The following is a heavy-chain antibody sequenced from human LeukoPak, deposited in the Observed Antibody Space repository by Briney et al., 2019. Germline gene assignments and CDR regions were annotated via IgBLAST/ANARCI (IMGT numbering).Heavy chain of an antibody. D-gene: IGHD6-19*01. Sequence: NPSDTLSLTCAVSGYSISSNNWWAWIRQPPGKGLEWIGYIYYSGSTYYNPYNPSLTSRVTMSVDTSKNQFSLKLDSVTEKDTAMYYCARNQAVAANRGAFDIWGQGTMVTVCS. V-gene: IGHV4-28*01. CDR2: IYYSGST. CDR3: ARNQAVAANRGAFDI. J-gene: IGHJ3*02. CDR1: GYSISSNNW.